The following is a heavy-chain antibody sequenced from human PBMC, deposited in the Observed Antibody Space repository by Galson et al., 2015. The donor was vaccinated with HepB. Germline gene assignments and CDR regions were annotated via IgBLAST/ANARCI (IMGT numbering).Heavy chain of an antibody. J-gene: IGHJ6*02. Sequence: SLRLSCAASGFTFSSYGMHWVRQAPGKGLEWVAVIWYDGSNKYYADSVKGRFTISRDNSKNTLYLQMNSLRAEDTAVYYCAREFGGGEIAVAGTGPQRRDGTWGEGDYYGMDVWGQGTTVTVSS. CDR2: IWYDGSNK. CDR1: GFTFSSYG. V-gene: IGHV3-33*01. CDR3: AREFGGGEIAVAGTGPQRRDGTWGEGDYYGMDV. D-gene: IGHD6-19*01.